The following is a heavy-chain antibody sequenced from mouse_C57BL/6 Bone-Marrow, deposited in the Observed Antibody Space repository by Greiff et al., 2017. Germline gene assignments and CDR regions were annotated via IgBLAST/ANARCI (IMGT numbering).Heavy chain of an antibody. D-gene: IGHD3-2*02. J-gene: IGHJ4*01. CDR3: ARRELRRTPYYAMDY. CDR1: GYTFTSYW. Sequence: VKLQQPGAELVMPGASVKLSCKASGYTFTSYWMHWVKQRPGQGLEWIGEIDPSDSYTNYNQKFKGKSTLTVDKSSSTAYMQLSSLTSEDSAVYYCARRELRRTPYYAMDYWGQGTSVTVSS. V-gene: IGHV1-69*01. CDR2: IDPSDSYT.